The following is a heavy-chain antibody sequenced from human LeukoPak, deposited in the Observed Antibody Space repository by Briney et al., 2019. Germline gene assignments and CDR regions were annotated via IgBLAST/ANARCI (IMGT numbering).Heavy chain of an antibody. CDR3: ARDNGEWRLNWFDH. CDR1: GFTFSTYV. Sequence: QPGRSLRLSCAASGFTFSTYVMHWVRQAPGKGRDWVALIWDDGNNKYYADSVKGRFTISRDNSKNTLYLQMNSLRAEDTAVYYCARDNGEWRLNWFDHWGQGTLVTVSS. V-gene: IGHV3-33*01. CDR2: IWDDGNNK. J-gene: IGHJ5*02. D-gene: IGHD2-8*01.